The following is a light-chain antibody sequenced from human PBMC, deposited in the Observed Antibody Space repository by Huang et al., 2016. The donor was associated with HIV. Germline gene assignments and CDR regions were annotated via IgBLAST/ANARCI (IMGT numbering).Light chain of an antibody. Sequence: EMVMTQSPGILSVSPGERATLFCRASQTISNNLAWYQHRPGQAPRLLIYGASTRATGVPARFSGSGSGTDFTLTISSLQSEDFAVYYCQQYNNWRRTFGQGTKLEIK. CDR2: GAS. V-gene: IGKV3-15*01. J-gene: IGKJ2*01. CDR1: QTISNN. CDR3: QQYNNWRRT.